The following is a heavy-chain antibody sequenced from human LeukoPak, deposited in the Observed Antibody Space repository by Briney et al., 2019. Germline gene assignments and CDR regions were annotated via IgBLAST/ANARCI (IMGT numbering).Heavy chain of an antibody. Sequence: PSETLSLTCTVSGGSISSYYWSWIRQPPGKGVEWIGYIYYSGTTNYNPSLKSRVTISVDTSKNQFSLKLSSVTAADTAVYYCARGVYRAAAPYGYWGQGTLVTVSS. CDR1: GGSISSYY. CDR3: ARGVYRAAAPYGY. CDR2: IYYSGTT. V-gene: IGHV4-59*01. J-gene: IGHJ4*02. D-gene: IGHD6-13*01.